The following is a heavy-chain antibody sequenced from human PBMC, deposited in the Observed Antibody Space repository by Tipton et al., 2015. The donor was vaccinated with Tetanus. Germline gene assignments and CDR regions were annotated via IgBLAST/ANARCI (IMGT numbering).Heavy chain of an antibody. J-gene: IGHJ4*02. V-gene: IGHV1-18*01. Sequence: QLVQSGAEVKKPGASVKVSCKASGYTFTSYGISWVRQAPGQGLEWMGWISAYNGNTNYAQKLQGRVTMTTDTSTSTAYMELRSLRSDDAAVYYWASVVSGIAVAHFDYWGQGPRVTVSS. CDR1: GYTFTSYG. CDR2: ISAYNGNT. CDR3: ASVVSGIAVAHFDY. D-gene: IGHD6-19*01.